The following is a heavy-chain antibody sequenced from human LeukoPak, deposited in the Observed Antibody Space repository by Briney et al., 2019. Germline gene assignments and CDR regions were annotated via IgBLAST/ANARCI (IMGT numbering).Heavy chain of an antibody. D-gene: IGHD1-26*01. CDR2: ISYDGSNK. J-gene: IGHJ4*02. CDR1: GFTFSSYA. Sequence: GGSLRLSCAASGFTFSSYAMHWVRQAPGKGLEWVAVISYDGSNKYYADSVKGRFTISRDNSKNTLYLQMNSLRAEDTAVYYCARDARPRGELLLDYWGQGTLVTVSS. V-gene: IGHV3-30-3*01. CDR3: ARDARPRGELLLDY.